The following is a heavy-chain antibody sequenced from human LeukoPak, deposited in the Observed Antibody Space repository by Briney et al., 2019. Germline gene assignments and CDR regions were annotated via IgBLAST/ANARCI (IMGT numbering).Heavy chain of an antibody. D-gene: IGHD1-7*01. Sequence: SETLSLTCAVYGGSFSGYYWSWIRQPPGKGLEWIGEINHSGSTNYNPSLKSRVTISVDTSKNQFSLKLSSVTAADTAVYYCARSNNWNYGNAFDIWGQGTMVTVSS. CDR3: ARSNNWNYGNAFDI. CDR2: INHSGST. J-gene: IGHJ3*02. V-gene: IGHV4-34*09. CDR1: GGSFSGYY.